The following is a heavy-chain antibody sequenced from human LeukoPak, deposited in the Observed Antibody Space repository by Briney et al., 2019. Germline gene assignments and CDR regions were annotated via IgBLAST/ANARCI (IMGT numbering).Heavy chain of an antibody. J-gene: IGHJ5*02. CDR2: INPNSGGT. Sequence: ASVKVSCKASGYTFTSYAMNWVRQAPGQGLEWMGWINPNSGGTNYAQKFKNRVTMTRDTSISTAYMELGRLRSDDTAVYYGARHYGNDILTESGFDPWGQGTLVTVSS. V-gene: IGHV1-2*02. D-gene: IGHD3-9*01. CDR1: GYTFTSYA. CDR3: ARHYGNDILTESGFDP.